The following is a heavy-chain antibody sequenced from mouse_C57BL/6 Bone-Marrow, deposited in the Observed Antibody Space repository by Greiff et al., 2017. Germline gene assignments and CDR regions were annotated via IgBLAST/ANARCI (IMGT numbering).Heavy chain of an antibody. J-gene: IGHJ2*01. V-gene: IGHV1-7*01. CDR1: GYTFTSYW. CDR2: INPSSGYT. Sequence: VQLKQSGAELAKPGASVKLSCKASGYTFTSYWMHWVKQRPGQGLEWIGYINPSSGYTKYNQKFKDKATLTADESSSTAYMQLSSLTYEDSAVYYCARKGGVDDYWGQGTTLTVSS. D-gene: IGHD1-1*01. CDR3: ARKGGVDDY.